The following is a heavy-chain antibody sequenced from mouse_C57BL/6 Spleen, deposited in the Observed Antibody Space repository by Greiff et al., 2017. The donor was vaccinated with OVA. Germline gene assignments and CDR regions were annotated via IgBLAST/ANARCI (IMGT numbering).Heavy chain of an antibody. D-gene: IGHD2-4*01. J-gene: IGHJ3*01. Sequence: VQLQQSGAELVRPGASVTLSCKASGYTFTDYEMHWVKQTPVHGLEWIGAMDPETGGTAYNQKFKGKAILTADKSSSTAYMELRSLTSEDSAVYYCTTLYDYDGAYWGQGTLVTVSA. CDR1: GYTFTDYE. CDR2: MDPETGGT. V-gene: IGHV1-15*01. CDR3: TTLYDYDGAY.